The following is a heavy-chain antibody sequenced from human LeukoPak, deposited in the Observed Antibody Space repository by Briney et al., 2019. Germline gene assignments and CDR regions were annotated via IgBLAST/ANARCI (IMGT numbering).Heavy chain of an antibody. J-gene: IGHJ4*02. V-gene: IGHV1-2*02. D-gene: IGHD1-26*01. CDR1: GYTFTGYY. CDR2: LNPNSGGT. Sequence: ASVKVSCKASGYTFTGYYMHWVRQAPGQGLEWMGWLNPNSGGTNYAQKFQGRVTMTRDTSISTAYMELSRLRSGDTAVYYCSRDLCVRNSWSYPWPGDPYWGQGTLVTVAS. CDR3: SRDLCVRNSWSYPWPGDPY.